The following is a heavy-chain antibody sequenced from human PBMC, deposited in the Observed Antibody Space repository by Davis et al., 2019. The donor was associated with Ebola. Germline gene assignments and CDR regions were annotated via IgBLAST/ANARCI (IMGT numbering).Heavy chain of an antibody. CDR3: AREGSSIAARLPWFDP. CDR1: GYTFTGYY. D-gene: IGHD6-6*01. Sequence: AAVKVSCKASGYTFTGYYMHWVRQPPGQGLEWMGRNNPNSGGTNYAQKFQGRVTMTSDTSISTAYMELSRLRSDDTAVYYCAREGSSIAARLPWFDPWGQGTLVTVSS. J-gene: IGHJ5*02. CDR2: NNPNSGGT. V-gene: IGHV1-2*06.